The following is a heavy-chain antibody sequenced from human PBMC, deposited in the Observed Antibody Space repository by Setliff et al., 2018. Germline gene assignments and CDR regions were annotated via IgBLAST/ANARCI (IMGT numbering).Heavy chain of an antibody. D-gene: IGHD2-2*01. J-gene: IGHJ3*01. Sequence: SETLSLTCSVSGGAVSGDYWTWIRQPPGKGLEYIGYINYSGSTNYNPSLKSRVTISGDTSKNQVSLRLSSVTAADTAIYYCTRHEDRNKCTSSGCYRENDAFDVWGQGAMVTVSS. CDR2: INYSGST. CDR3: TRHEDRNKCTSSGCYRENDAFDV. V-gene: IGHV4-59*02. CDR1: GGAVSGDY.